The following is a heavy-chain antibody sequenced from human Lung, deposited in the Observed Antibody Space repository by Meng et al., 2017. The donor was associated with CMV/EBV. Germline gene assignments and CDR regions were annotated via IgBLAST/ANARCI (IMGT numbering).Heavy chain of an antibody. CDR3: VKDFPGDCYPLCYYFSHGMDV. V-gene: IGHV3-30*02. J-gene: IGHJ6*02. CDR2: IRYDEKTK. CDR1: GFNFRIYG. D-gene: IGHD2-21*01. Sequence: GGSLRLXFAAPGFNFRIYGMHWVRQLPGKGLEWVAFIRYDEKTKYYTDSVKGRFTISRDNSKNTLYMQMNSLRTEDTAVYYCVKDFPGDCYPLCYYFSHGMDVXGQGXTVTVSS.